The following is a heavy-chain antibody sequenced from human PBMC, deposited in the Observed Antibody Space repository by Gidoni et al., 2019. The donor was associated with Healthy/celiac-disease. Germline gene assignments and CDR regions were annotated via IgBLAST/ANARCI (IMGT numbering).Heavy chain of an antibody. D-gene: IGHD4-17*01. CDR1: GGTFRSYA. CDR3: ARGVRTTVTRWWFDP. V-gene: IGHV1-69*01. J-gene: IGHJ5*02. CDR2: IIPIFGTA. Sequence: QVQLVQSGAAVRKPGSSVKVSCKASGGTFRSYAISWVRQAPGQGLEWMGGIIPIFGTANYAQKFQGRVTITADESTSTAYMELSSLRSEDTAVYYCARGVRTTVTRWWFDPWGQGTLVTVSS.